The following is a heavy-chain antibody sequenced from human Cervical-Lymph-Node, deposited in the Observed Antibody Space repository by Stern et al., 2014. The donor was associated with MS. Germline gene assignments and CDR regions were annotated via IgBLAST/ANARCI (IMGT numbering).Heavy chain of an antibody. V-gene: IGHV4-61*03. Sequence: QVQLQESGPGLVKPSETLSLTCNVSGGSVSSGSYYWTWIRQPPRKGLEWVGYIHHTGNTKYNSSLTSRVSMSIDTSKNHFSLRVTSVTAADTAVYYCARGTVLGDTSGYYTGYFDSWGQGTLVTVSS. D-gene: IGHD3-22*01. CDR2: IHHTGNT. CDR1: GGSVSSGSYY. CDR3: ARGTVLGDTSGYYTGYFDS. J-gene: IGHJ4*02.